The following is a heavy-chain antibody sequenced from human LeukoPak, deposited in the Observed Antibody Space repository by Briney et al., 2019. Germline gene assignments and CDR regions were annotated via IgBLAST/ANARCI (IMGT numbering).Heavy chain of an antibody. J-gene: IGHJ4*02. V-gene: IGHV3-15*01. CDR2: IKKKGDGGTT. CDR3: TTVTMVRDYDY. D-gene: IGHD3-10*01. CDR1: GFPFNDDW. Sequence: PGGSLRLSCAASGFPFNDDWMSWVRQAPGKGLEWVGRIKKKGDGGTTDYAAPVKGRFTISRDDSKNMLYLEMNNLKIEDTAVYYCTTVTMVRDYDYWGQGTLVTVSS.